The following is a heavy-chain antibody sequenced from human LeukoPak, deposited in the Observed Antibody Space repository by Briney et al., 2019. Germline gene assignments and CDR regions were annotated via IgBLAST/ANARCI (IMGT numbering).Heavy chain of an antibody. D-gene: IGHD3-22*01. Sequence: SGGSLRLSCAASGFTFDDYAMHWVRQAPGKGLEWVSGISWNGGSIGYADSVKGRFTISRDNAKNSLYLQMNSLRAEDMALYYCAKDQYYDSSGYLDYWGQGTLVTVSS. J-gene: IGHJ4*02. CDR3: AKDQYYDSSGYLDY. V-gene: IGHV3-9*03. CDR2: ISWNGGSI. CDR1: GFTFDDYA.